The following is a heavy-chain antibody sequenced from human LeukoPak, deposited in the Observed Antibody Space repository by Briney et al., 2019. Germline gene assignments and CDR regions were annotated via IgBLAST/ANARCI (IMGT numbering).Heavy chain of an antibody. CDR1: GGSISSSSYY. J-gene: IGHJ3*02. CDR2: IYYSGST. CDR3: ARTPLELDAFDI. D-gene: IGHD1-7*01. V-gene: IGHV4-39*01. Sequence: SETLSLTCTVSGGSISSSSYYRGWIRQPPGKGLEWIGSIYYSGSTYYNPSLKSRVTISVDTSKNQFSLKLSSVTAADTAVYYCARTPLELDAFDIWGQGTMVTVSS.